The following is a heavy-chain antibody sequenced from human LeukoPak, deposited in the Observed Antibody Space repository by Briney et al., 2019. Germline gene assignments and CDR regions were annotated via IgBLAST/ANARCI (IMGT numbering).Heavy chain of an antibody. Sequence: SVKVSCKASGGTFSSYAISWVRQAPGQGLEWMGGIIPIFGTANYAQKFQGRVTITADESTSTAYMELSILRSEDTAVYYCARDPAVGGYDLTGGWGQGTMATVSS. D-gene: IGHD5-12*01. CDR1: GGTFSSYA. J-gene: IGHJ3*01. CDR3: ARDPAVGGYDLTGG. CDR2: IIPIFGTA. V-gene: IGHV1-69*13.